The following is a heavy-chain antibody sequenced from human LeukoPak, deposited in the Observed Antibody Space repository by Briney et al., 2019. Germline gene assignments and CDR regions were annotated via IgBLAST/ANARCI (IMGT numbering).Heavy chain of an antibody. CDR1: GYTFSSYY. V-gene: IGHV1-46*01. Sequence: ASVKVSCKASGYTFSSYYMHWVRQAPGQGLEWMGVINPSGDTTSYAQKVQDRVTMTRDTSTSTVYMELSSLRSEDTAVYYCARETRLLVIGAAAGPWNYWGQGTLVTVSS. J-gene: IGHJ4*02. CDR2: INPSGDTT. D-gene: IGHD6-13*01. CDR3: ARETRLLVIGAAAGPWNY.